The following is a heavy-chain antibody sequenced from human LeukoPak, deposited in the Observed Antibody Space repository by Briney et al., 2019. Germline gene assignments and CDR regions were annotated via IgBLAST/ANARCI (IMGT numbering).Heavy chain of an antibody. V-gene: IGHV1-2*06. CDR2: INPNSGGT. Sequence: GASVKVSCKASGYTFTGYYMHWVRQAPGQGLEWMGRINPNSGGTNYAQKFQGRVTMTRDTSISTAYMELSRLRSDDTAVYYCARDLTMIVPWSYSWFDPWGQGTLVTVSS. CDR1: GYTFTGYY. J-gene: IGHJ5*02. CDR3: ARDLTMIVPWSYSWFDP. D-gene: IGHD3-22*01.